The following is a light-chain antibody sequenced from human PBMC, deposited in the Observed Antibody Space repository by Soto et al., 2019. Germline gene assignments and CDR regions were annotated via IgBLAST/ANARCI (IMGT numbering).Light chain of an antibody. V-gene: IGLV2-14*01. CDR2: DVR. CDR1: NKVFCGYNY. CDR3: SSYTTISTYV. Sequence: SVLTPPSSLSGSPGQSITISCPGNNKVFCGYNYVSWYQQHPGKAPKLMIYDVRNRPSGVSNRFSGSKSVNTASLTISGLQAEDEADYYCSSYTTISTYVFGTGTKVTVL. J-gene: IGLJ1*01.